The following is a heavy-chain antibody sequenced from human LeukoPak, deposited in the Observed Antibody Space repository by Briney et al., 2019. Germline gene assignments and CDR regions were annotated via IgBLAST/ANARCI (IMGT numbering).Heavy chain of an antibody. CDR1: GGSFSGYY. J-gene: IGHJ4*02. Sequence: SETLSLTCAVYGGSFSGYYWSWIRQPPGKGLEWIGEINHSGSTNYNPSLKSRVTISVDTSKNQFSLKLSSVTAADTAVYYCARSSSSSSDYWGQGTLVSVSS. D-gene: IGHD6-6*01. CDR3: ARSSSSSSDY. V-gene: IGHV4-34*01. CDR2: INHSGST.